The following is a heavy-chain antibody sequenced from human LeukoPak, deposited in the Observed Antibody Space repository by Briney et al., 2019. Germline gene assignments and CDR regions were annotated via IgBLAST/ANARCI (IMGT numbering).Heavy chain of an antibody. CDR2: ISAHNDNA. CDR1: GYTFTDYG. D-gene: IGHD6-13*01. CDR3: ARPRSLGSSWSRAWLDP. Sequence: ASVKVSCKASGYTFTDYGISWVRQAPGQGLEWMGWISAHNDNANYAQKFQGRVTMTTDTSTSTVYMEIRSLRSDDTAVYYCARPRSLGSSWSRAWLDPWGQGTLITVSS. V-gene: IGHV1-18*01. J-gene: IGHJ5*02.